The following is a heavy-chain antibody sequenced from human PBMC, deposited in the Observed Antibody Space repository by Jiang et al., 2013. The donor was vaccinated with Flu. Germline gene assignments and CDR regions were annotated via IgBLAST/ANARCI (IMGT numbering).Heavy chain of an antibody. CDR2: ISHDGSVT. V-gene: IGHV3-30*18. CDR3: AKELASAGTYINGHLGHDC. J-gene: IGHJ4*02. Sequence: QLVESGGGVVQPGRSLRLSCAASGFTFSSYGMHWVRQAPGKGLEWVAVISHDGSVTYYADSVKGRFTISRDSSKNTLYLQMNSLRAEDTALYYCAKELASAGTYINGHLGHDCWGQGTLVTVSS. CDR1: GFTFSSYG. D-gene: IGHD5-18*01.